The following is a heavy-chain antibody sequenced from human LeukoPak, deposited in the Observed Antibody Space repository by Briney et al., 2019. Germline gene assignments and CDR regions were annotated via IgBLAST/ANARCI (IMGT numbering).Heavy chain of an antibody. Sequence: PSETLSLTCTVSGYSISSGYYWGWIRQPPGKGLEWIGSIYHSGSTYYNPSLKSRVTISVDTSKNQFSLKLCSVTAADTAVYYCARVDCSSTSCYAGDFDYWGQGTLVTVSS. D-gene: IGHD2-2*01. CDR1: GYSISSGYY. CDR3: ARVDCSSTSCYAGDFDY. V-gene: IGHV4-38-2*02. J-gene: IGHJ4*02. CDR2: IYHSGST.